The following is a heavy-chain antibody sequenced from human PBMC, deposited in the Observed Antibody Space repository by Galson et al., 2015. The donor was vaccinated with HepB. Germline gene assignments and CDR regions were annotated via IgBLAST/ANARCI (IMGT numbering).Heavy chain of an antibody. J-gene: IGHJ6*02. CDR1: GFTFSSYG. Sequence: SLRLSCAASGFTFSSYGMHWVRQAPGKGLEWVAVISYDGSNKYYADSVKGRFTISRDNSKNTLYLQMNSLRAEDTAVYYRAKVQERDYGDFATPDYYYGMDVWGQGTTVTVSS. V-gene: IGHV3-30*18. CDR2: ISYDGSNK. CDR3: AKVQERDYGDFATPDYYYGMDV. D-gene: IGHD4-17*01.